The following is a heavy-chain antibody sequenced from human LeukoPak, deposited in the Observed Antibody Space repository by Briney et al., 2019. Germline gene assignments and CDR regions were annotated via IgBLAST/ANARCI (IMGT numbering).Heavy chain of an antibody. D-gene: IGHD4-17*01. CDR2: FDPEDGET. CDR1: GYTLTELS. CDR3: ATVSGDFHLPSY. Sequence: GASVKVSCKVSGYTLTELSMHWVRQAPGKGLEWMGGFDPEDGETIYAQKFQGRVTMTEDTSTDTAYMELSSLRSEDTAVYYCATVSGDFHLPSYWGQGTLVTVSS. J-gene: IGHJ4*02. V-gene: IGHV1-24*01.